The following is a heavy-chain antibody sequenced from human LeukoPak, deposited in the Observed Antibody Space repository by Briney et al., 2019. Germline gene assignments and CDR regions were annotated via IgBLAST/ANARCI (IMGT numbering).Heavy chain of an antibody. CDR3: STEPRSLLY. V-gene: IGHV3-7*03. CDR1: GFIFNKYW. J-gene: IGHJ4*01. CDR2: IKNDGSQT. D-gene: IGHD4-17*01. Sequence: GGSLRLSCAASGFIFNKYWMTWFRQPPGKGLEWLANIKNDGSQTYYVDSVKGRFTISRDNAKNSLYLQLNSLRPEDTALYYCSTEPRSLLYWGHGTLVTVSS.